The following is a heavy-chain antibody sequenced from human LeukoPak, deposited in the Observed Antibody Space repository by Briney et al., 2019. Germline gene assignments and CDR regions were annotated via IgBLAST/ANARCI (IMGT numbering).Heavy chain of an antibody. J-gene: IGHJ3*02. CDR2: MNPNSGNT. CDR3: ARAAAAGHNDAFDI. Sequence: ASVKVSCKASGYTFTSYDINRVRQATGQGLEWMGWMNPNSGNTGYAQKFQGRVTMTRNTSISTAYMELSSLRSEDTAVYYCARAAAAGHNDAFDIWGQGTMVTVSS. D-gene: IGHD6-13*01. V-gene: IGHV1-8*01. CDR1: GYTFTSYD.